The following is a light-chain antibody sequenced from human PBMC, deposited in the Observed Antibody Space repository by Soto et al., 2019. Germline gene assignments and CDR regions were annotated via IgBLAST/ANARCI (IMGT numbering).Light chain of an antibody. CDR2: AAS. Sequence: DIQMTQSPSSLSASVGDRVTITCRASQSSSSYLNWYQQKPGKAPKLLIYAASSLQSGVPSRFSGSGSGTEFTLTISSLQPEDFATYYWQQSYSTPFTCGPGTKVDIK. CDR1: QSSSSY. J-gene: IGKJ3*01. CDR3: QQSYSTPFT. V-gene: IGKV1-39*01.